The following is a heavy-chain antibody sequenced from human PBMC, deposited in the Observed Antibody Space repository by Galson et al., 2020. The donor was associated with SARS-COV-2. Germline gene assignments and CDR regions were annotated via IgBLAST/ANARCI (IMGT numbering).Heavy chain of an antibody. CDR3: ARYDCRSTRCFDGWFDS. CDR2: MYTSGRT. CDR1: GGSISSGSYY. V-gene: IGHV4-61*02. Sequence: SETLSLTCSVSGGSISSGSYYWTWIRQPAGKGLEWIGRMYTSGRTNYNPSLKGRVTISEDTSKNQFSLKLSSVTAADTAVYYCARYDCRSTRCFDGWFDSWGQGTLVTVSS. J-gene: IGHJ5*01. D-gene: IGHD2-2*01.